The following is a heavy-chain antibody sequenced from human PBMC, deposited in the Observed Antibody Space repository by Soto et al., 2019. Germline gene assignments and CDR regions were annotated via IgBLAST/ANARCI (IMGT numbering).Heavy chain of an antibody. J-gene: IGHJ6*02. V-gene: IGHV3-66*01. Sequence: EVQVLESGGGLVQPGGSLRLSCAASGFTVSSSYMTWVRQAPGKGLEWVSVIYSAGNTYYADSVKGRFTISRDNSKNTVYLQMNSLRAEDTVVYYCAIITFGTYGMDVWGQGTTVTVSS. D-gene: IGHD3-10*01. CDR1: GFTVSSSY. CDR2: IYSAGNT. CDR3: AIITFGTYGMDV.